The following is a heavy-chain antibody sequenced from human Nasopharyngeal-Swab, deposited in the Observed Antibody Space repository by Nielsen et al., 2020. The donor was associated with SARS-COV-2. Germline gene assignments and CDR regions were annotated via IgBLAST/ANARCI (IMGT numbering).Heavy chain of an antibody. Sequence: GGSLRLSCVASGFTFDDYSMHWVRQGPGRALEWVSGIARNGVVIGYAESVKGQFTISRDNAKNSLYLEMNSLRPEGTACYYCIKGVNITSRTERAFDIWGQGTMVTVSS. CDR3: IKGVNITSRTERAFDI. J-gene: IGHJ3*02. CDR2: IARNGVVI. D-gene: IGHD3-10*01. CDR1: GFTFDDYS. V-gene: IGHV3-9*01.